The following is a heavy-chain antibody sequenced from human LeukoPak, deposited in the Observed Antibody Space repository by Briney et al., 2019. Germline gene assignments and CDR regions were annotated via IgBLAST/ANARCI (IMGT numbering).Heavy chain of an antibody. J-gene: IGHJ4*02. CDR3: ARAIVGASIVPGSFDY. CDR1: GGTFSSYA. CDR2: IIPIFGTA. V-gene: IGHV1-69*13. Sequence: SVKVSCKASGGTFSSYAISWVRQAPGQGLEWMGGIIPIFGTANYAQKFQGRVTITADESTSAAYMELSSLRSEDTAVYYCARAIVGASIVPGSFDYWGQGTLVTVSS. D-gene: IGHD1-26*01.